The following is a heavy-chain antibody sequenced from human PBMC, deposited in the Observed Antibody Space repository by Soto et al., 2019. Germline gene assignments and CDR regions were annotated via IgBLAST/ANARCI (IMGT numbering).Heavy chain of an antibody. Sequence: GGSLRLSCVASGFSLSDYAVNWVRQAPGKGLEWVSFISSNGSTIYYPDSVKGRFTFSRDNAKNSLYLQMNSLRAEDTAVYYCARVATSYDYWGQGTLVTVSS. V-gene: IGHV3-11*01. CDR2: ISSNGSTI. D-gene: IGHD5-12*01. CDR1: GFSLSDYA. J-gene: IGHJ4*02. CDR3: ARVATSYDY.